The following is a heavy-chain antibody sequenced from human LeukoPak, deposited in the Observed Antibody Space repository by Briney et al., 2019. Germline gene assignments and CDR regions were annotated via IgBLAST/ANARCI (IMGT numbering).Heavy chain of an antibody. J-gene: IGHJ4*02. CDR2: MNPNSGNT. V-gene: IGHV1-8*01. Sequence: ASVKVSCKXSGYTFTSYDINWVRQATGQGLEWMGWMNPNSGNTGYAQNFQGRVTMTRNTSISTAYMELTSLRSEDAAVYYCARGTRTFDYWGQGTLVTVSS. D-gene: IGHD4-23*01. CDR3: ARGTRTFDY. CDR1: GYTFTSYD.